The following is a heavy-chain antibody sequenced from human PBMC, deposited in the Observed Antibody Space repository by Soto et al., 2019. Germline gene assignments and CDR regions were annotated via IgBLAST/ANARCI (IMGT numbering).Heavy chain of an antibody. D-gene: IGHD6-19*01. CDR2: IIPIFGTA. J-gene: IGHJ2*01. CDR3: AQTLGLAVSGPGRFDL. Sequence: QVQLVQSGTEVKKPGSSVKVSCKAFGGTFRRYAISWVRQAPGQGLEWMGGIIPIFGTANYAQTFQGRVTITADESTSIAYMELRRLRSEDTAVYYCAQTLGLAVSGPGRFDLWGRGTLVTVTS. CDR1: GGTFRRYA. V-gene: IGHV1-69*12.